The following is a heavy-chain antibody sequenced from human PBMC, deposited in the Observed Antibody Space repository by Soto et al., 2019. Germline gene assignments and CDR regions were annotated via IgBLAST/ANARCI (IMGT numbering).Heavy chain of an antibody. Sequence: QVHLVESGGGVVQPGGSMTLSCSVSDFAFSLHGIHWVRHTPGKGLEWVAMIWHDGTRKYFRDSVRGRFTISRDSAKNKVYLQMYILSGDDSYLYFCARDLSSSYSYSVYLWGQCTTVTVAS. CDR2: IWHDGTRK. CDR1: DFAFSLHG. CDR3: ARDLSSSYSYSVYL. D-gene: IGHD2-15*01. V-gene: IGHV3-33*01. J-gene: IGHJ6*02.